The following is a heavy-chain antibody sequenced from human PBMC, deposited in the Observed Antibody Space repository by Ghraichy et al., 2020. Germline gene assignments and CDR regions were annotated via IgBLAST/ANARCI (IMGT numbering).Heavy chain of an antibody. CDR1: GFTLSSYS. CDR3: GRASAVVRFYYYAALDV. CDR2: ITSSGKFI. V-gene: IGHV3-48*01. J-gene: IGHJ6*02. D-gene: IGHD2-21*01. Sequence: GGSLRLSCAASGFTLSSYSINWVRQAPGKGLEWISYITSSGKFISYADSVKGRFTVSRDNARNALYLQMNSLRGEDTAVYFCGRASAVVRFYYYAALDVWGQGTTVTVSS.